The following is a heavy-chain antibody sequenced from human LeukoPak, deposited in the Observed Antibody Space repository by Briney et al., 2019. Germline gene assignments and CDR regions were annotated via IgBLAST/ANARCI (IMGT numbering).Heavy chain of an antibody. V-gene: IGHV4-39*07. CDR3: ARGALSIVARLPRAHSARTPLDY. CDR2: INHSGST. CDR1: GGSISSSSYY. Sequence: SETLSLTCTVSGGSISSSSYYWGWIRQPPGKGLEWIGEINHSGSTNYNPSLKSRVTISVDTSKNQFSLKLSSVTAADTAVYYCARGALSIVARLPRAHSARTPLDYWGQGTLVTVSS. D-gene: IGHD6-6*01. J-gene: IGHJ4*02.